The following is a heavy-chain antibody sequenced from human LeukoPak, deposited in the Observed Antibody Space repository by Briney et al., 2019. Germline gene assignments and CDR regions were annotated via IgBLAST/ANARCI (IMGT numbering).Heavy chain of an antibody. D-gene: IGHD3-3*01. J-gene: IGHJ5*02. CDR3: ARDYEGTYYDFWSGYPNWFDP. Sequence: ASVKVSCKASGYTFTSYAMHWVRQAPGQRLEWMGWINAGNGNTKYSQKFQGRVTITRDTSASTANMELSSLRSEDTAVYYCARDYEGTYYDFWSGYPNWFDPWGQGTLVTVSS. CDR2: INAGNGNT. CDR1: GYTFTSYA. V-gene: IGHV1-3*01.